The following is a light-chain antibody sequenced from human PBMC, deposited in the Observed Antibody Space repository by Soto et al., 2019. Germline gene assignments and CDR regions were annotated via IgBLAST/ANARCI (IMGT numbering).Light chain of an antibody. J-gene: IGKJ2*01. CDR2: GAS. Sequence: DIQMTQSPSSLSASVGDSVTITCRASQNINSDINWFQHKPGKAPKVLIYGASSLQTVVPPRFSGSGSGTDFTITINSRQHDDIATYCSQQSYSPAYTFGQGTNIEIK. CDR3: QQSYSPAYT. CDR1: QNINSD. V-gene: IGKV1-39*01.